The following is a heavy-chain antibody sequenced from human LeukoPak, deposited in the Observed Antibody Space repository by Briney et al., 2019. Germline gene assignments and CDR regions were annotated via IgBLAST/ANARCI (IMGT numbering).Heavy chain of an antibody. Sequence: GGSLRLSCAAPGFSVSDTHMSWVRQAPGKGLEWVSAMYTGGTTHYADSVTGRFTISRDKSKNTLYLQMNSLRVEDTAVYYCAKDEVTSGGGLASWGQGTLVTVSS. CDR2: MYTGGTT. CDR3: AKDEVTSGGGLAS. V-gene: IGHV3-53*01. CDR1: GFSVSDTH. J-gene: IGHJ4*02. D-gene: IGHD3-10*01.